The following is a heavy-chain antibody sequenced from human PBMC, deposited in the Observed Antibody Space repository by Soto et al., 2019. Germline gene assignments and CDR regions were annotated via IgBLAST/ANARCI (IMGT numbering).Heavy chain of an antibody. D-gene: IGHD2-15*01. CDR2: ISYDGSKI. J-gene: IGHJ4*02. CDR3: AREVVAAIYFAY. V-gene: IGHV3-30-3*01. CDR1: GFTFSTYA. Sequence: QVQVVESGGGVVQPGRSLRLSCAASGFTFSTYAMHWVRQAPGKGLEWVAIISYDGSKIFYADSVKGRFTISRDNSKSTLFLQMNSLRVDDTAVYYCAREVVAAIYFAYWGQGTLVTVSS.